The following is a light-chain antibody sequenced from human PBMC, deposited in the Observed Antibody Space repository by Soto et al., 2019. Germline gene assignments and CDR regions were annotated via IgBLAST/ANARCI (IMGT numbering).Light chain of an antibody. V-gene: IGKV3-15*01. Sequence: EIVMTQSPASLSVSPGEGATLSCRASQSVNSNLAWYQHKPCQAPRLLIYGASTRATGIPARFSGSGSGTEFTLTISSLQSEDFAVYYCQQYNNWWTFGQGTRVEIK. CDR2: GAS. CDR3: QQYNNWWT. CDR1: QSVNSN. J-gene: IGKJ1*01.